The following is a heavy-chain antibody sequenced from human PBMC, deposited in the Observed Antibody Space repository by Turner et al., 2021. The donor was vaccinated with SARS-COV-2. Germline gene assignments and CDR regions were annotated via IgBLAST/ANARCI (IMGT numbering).Heavy chain of an antibody. V-gene: IGHV3-23*01. CDR1: GFIFSNYP. CDR2: ITANGANT. D-gene: IGHD2-15*01. Sequence: VQLLESEGGLEQPGGSLRLSCAGSGFIFSNYPMSWVRQAPGKGLEWVSTITANGANTYYADSVKGRFTISRDNSRNTLYLQLSSLRAEDTATYFCAKGDLLGGQGTLVTVSS. J-gene: IGHJ4*02. CDR3: AKGDLL.